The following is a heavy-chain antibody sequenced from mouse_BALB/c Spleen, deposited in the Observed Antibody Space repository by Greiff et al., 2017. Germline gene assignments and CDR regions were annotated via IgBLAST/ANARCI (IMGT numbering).Heavy chain of an antibody. Sequence: EVHLVESGPGLVKPSQSLSLTCTVTGYSITSDYAWNWIRQFPGNKLEWMGYISYSGSTSYNPSLKSRISITRDTSKNQFFLQLNSVTTEDTATYYCARSGYGNYGYAMDYWGQGTSVTVSS. CDR1: GYSITSDYA. J-gene: IGHJ4*01. D-gene: IGHD2-10*02. V-gene: IGHV3-2*02. CDR2: ISYSGST. CDR3: ARSGYGNYGYAMDY.